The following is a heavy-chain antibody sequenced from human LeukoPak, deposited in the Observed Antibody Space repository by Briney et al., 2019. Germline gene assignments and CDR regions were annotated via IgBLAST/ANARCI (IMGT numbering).Heavy chain of an antibody. Sequence: ASVKVSCKASGYTFTGYYMHWVRQAPGYGLEWMGWMNPNSGNTGYAQKFQGRVTITRNTSISTAYMELSSLRSEDTAVYYCARESPQGAFDIWGQGTMVTVSS. CDR1: GYTFTGYY. CDR3: ARESPQGAFDI. J-gene: IGHJ3*02. V-gene: IGHV1-8*03. CDR2: MNPNSGNT.